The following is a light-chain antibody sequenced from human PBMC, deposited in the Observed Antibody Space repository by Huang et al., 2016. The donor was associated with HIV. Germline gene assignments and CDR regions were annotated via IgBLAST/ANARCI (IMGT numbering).Light chain of an antibody. CDR1: QSLLHNDEKTY. V-gene: IGKV2-29*03. Sequence: DIVMTQSPLTLSVTPGQPASISGKSSQSLLHNDEKTYLYWYVQKPGQSPHLLIYEVSGRYSGVPDRFSGSGSGTEFTLRISRVEAEDVGLYYCMQGTDLPYTFGQGTRLEIK. CDR2: EVS. J-gene: IGKJ2*01. CDR3: MQGTDLPYT.